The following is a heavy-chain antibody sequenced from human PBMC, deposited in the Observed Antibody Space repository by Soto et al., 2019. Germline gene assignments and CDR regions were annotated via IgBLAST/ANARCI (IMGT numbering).Heavy chain of an antibody. CDR2: IYPGDSDT. CDR1: GYSFTSYW. Sequence: PGEPLKISCKGSGYSFTSYWIGWVRQMPGKGLEWMGIIYPGDSDTRYSPSFQGQVTISADKSISTAYLQWSSLKASDTAMYYCARQSTVTPYYYYYMDVWGKGTTVTVSS. V-gene: IGHV5-51*01. CDR3: ARQSTVTPYYYYYMDV. D-gene: IGHD4-4*01. J-gene: IGHJ6*03.